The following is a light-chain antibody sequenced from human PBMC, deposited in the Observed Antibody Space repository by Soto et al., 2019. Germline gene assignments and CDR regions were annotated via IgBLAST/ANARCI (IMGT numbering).Light chain of an antibody. CDR3: QQYGASPPWT. J-gene: IGKJ1*01. CDR2: GAS. CDR1: QDISSSY. V-gene: IGKV3-20*01. Sequence: EIVLTQSPGTLSLSPGERATLSCRASQDISSSYLAWYQQKLGQAPRLLLYGASSRATGIPARFSGSGSGTDFTLTISRLEPEDFAVYYCQQYGASPPWTFGQGTKVEIK.